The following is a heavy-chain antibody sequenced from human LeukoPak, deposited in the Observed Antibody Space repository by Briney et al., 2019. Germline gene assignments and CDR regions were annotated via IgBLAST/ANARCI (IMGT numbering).Heavy chain of an antibody. V-gene: IGHV3-23*01. CDR3: AKGARSSGSSYFDY. J-gene: IGHJ4*02. CDR2: ISVSGVSK. Sequence: GGSLRLSCAASGFTLTSYTMNWVPQAPGKGLEWVSHISVSGVSKYSADSLKGRFTMSRFNSKNTMYLQMISLRVEDTAVYYCAKGARSSGSSYFDYWGQGTLVTVSS. D-gene: IGHD3-10*01. CDR1: GFTLTSYT.